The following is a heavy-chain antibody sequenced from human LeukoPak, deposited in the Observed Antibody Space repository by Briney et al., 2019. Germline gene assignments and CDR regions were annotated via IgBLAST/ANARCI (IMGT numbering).Heavy chain of an antibody. Sequence: ASVKVSCKVSGYTLTELSMHWVRQAPGKGLEWMGGFDPEDGETIYAQKLQGRVTMTTDTSTSTAYMELRSLRSDDTAVYYCARGGVGATRDYYYGMDVWGQGTTVTVSS. V-gene: IGHV1-24*01. D-gene: IGHD1-26*01. CDR3: ARGGVGATRDYYYGMDV. J-gene: IGHJ6*02. CDR1: GYTLTELS. CDR2: FDPEDGET.